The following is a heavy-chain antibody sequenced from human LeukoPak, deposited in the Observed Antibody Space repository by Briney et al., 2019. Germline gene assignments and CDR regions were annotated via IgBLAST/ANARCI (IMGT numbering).Heavy chain of an antibody. D-gene: IGHD3-3*02. Sequence: GRSLRLSCAASVFTYDDYAMHWVRQAPGKGLEWVSGIGWNSGSIGYADSVKGRFTISRDNAKNSLYLQMNSLRAEDTALYYCAKDSEYSIFSRIQHWGQGTLVTVSS. CDR2: IGWNSGSI. V-gene: IGHV3-9*01. J-gene: IGHJ1*01. CDR1: VFTYDDYA. CDR3: AKDSEYSIFSRIQH.